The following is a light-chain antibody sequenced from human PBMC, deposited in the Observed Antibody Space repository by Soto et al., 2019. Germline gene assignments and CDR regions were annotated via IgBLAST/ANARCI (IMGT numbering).Light chain of an antibody. CDR3: CSYAGSSTYYV. CDR1: SSDVGSYNL. J-gene: IGLJ1*01. Sequence: QSALTQPASMSVSPGQSITISCTGTSSDVGSYNLVSWYQQHPGKAPKLMIYEGSKRPSGVSNRFSGSKSGNTASLTISGLQAEDEADYYCCSYAGSSTYYVFGTGTKVTVL. CDR2: EGS. V-gene: IGLV2-23*01.